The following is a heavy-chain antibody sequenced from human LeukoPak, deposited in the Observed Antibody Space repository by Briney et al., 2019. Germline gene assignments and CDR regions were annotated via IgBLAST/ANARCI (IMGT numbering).Heavy chain of an antibody. CDR2: FYYSGST. J-gene: IGHJ3*02. Sequence: SETLSLTCTVSGGSISSGGYYWSWIRQHPGKGLEWIGYFYYSGSTYYNPSLKSRVTISVDTSKNQFSLKLSSVTAADTAVYYCASKRYSSSLPYGPGAFDIWGQGTMVTVSS. D-gene: IGHD6-13*01. V-gene: IGHV4-31*03. CDR1: GGSISSGGYY. CDR3: ASKRYSSSLPYGPGAFDI.